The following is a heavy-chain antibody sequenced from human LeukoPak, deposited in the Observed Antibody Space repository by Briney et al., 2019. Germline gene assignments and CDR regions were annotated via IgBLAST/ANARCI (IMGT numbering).Heavy chain of an antibody. V-gene: IGHV3-53*01. CDR3: AKDALSDSSGYHLDAFDI. CDR2: IHRDDKT. J-gene: IGHJ3*02. D-gene: IGHD3-22*01. Sequence: GGSLRLSCAASGFIVSSCYMYWVRQAPGKGLEWVSFIHRDDKTYYADSVKGRFTISRDNSKNTLSLQMNSLRAEDTAVYYCAKDALSDSSGYHLDAFDIWGQGTMVTVSS. CDR1: GFIVSSCY.